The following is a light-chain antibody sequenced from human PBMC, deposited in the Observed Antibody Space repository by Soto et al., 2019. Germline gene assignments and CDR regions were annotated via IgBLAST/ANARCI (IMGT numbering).Light chain of an antibody. CDR3: SSYAGSNHVVYV. J-gene: IGLJ1*01. Sequence: QSVLTQPPSASGSPGQSVTISCTGTSSDVGGYNYVSWYQQHPGKAPKLMIYEVSKRPSGVPDRFSGYKSGNTASLTVSGLQAEDEADYYCSSYAGSNHVVYVFVTGTKVTVL. CDR1: SSDVGGYNY. CDR2: EVS. V-gene: IGLV2-8*01.